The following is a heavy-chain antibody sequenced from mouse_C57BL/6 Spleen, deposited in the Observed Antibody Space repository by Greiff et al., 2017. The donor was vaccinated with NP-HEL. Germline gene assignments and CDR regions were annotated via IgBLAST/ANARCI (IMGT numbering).Heavy chain of an antibody. Sequence: QVQLKQPGAELVRPGTSVKLSCKASGYTFTSYWMHWVKQRPGQGLEWIGVIDPSDSYTNYNQKFKGKATLTVDTSSSTAYMQLSSLTSEDSAVYYCARRVGNYFDYWGQGTTLTVSS. J-gene: IGHJ2*01. CDR1: GYTFTSYW. CDR3: ARRVGNYFDY. V-gene: IGHV1-59*01. CDR2: IDPSDSYT. D-gene: IGHD1-1*02.